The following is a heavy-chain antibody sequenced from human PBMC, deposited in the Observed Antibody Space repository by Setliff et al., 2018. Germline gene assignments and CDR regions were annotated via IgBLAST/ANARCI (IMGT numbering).Heavy chain of an antibody. D-gene: IGHD6-19*01. Sequence: SVKVSCKAFGGTFSSYAISWVRQAPGQGLEWMGGIIPIFGTANYAQKFQGRVTITADESTSTAYMELSSLRSEDTAVYYCAVEFTYSSGRDYWGQGTLVTVSS. CDR2: IIPIFGTA. CDR1: GGTFSSYA. V-gene: IGHV1-69*13. J-gene: IGHJ4*02. CDR3: AVEFTYSSGRDY.